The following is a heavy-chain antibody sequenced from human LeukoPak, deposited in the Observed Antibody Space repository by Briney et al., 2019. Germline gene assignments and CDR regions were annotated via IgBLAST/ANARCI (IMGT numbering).Heavy chain of an antibody. V-gene: IGHV4-38-2*02. CDR3: ARGRRDGYNSRAFDI. CDR2: IYYSGST. J-gene: IGHJ3*02. Sequence: NPSETLSLTCTVSGYSISSGYYWGWIRQPPGKGLEWIGTIYYSGSTYYNPSLKSRVTISVDTSKNQLSLKVTSVTAADTAVFYCARGRRDGYNSRAFDIWGQGTMVTISS. CDR1: GYSISSGYY. D-gene: IGHD5-24*01.